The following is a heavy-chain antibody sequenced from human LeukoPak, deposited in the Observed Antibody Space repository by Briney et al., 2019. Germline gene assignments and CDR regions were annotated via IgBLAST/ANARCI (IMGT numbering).Heavy chain of an antibody. V-gene: IGHV3-21*01. J-gene: IGHJ3*02. Sequence: PGGSLRLSCAASGFTFSSYWMTWVRQAPGKGLEWVSSISSSSSYIYYADSVKGRFTISRDNAKNSLYLQMNSLRAEDTAVYYCARDLWEHPDAFDIWGQGTMVTVSS. CDR1: GFTFSSYW. CDR3: ARDLWEHPDAFDI. D-gene: IGHD1-26*01. CDR2: ISSSSSYI.